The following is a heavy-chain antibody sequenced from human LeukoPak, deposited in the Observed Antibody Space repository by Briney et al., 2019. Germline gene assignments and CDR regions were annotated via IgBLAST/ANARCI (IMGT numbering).Heavy chain of an antibody. V-gene: IGHV3-21*01. Sequence: GGSLRLSCAASGFTFSSYAMSWVRQAPGKGLEWVSSISSSSSYIYYADSVKGRFTISRDNAKNSLYLQMNSLRAEDTAVYYCAGLVQLERRGAFDIWGQGTMVTVSS. CDR1: GFTFSSYA. J-gene: IGHJ3*02. CDR2: ISSSSSYI. D-gene: IGHD1-1*01. CDR3: AGLVQLERRGAFDI.